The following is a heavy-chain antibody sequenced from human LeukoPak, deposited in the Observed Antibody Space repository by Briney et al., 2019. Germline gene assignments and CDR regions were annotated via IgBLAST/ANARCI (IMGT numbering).Heavy chain of an antibody. CDR1: GGSISSYY. CDR3: ARGDLYSSSWYN. D-gene: IGHD6-13*01. CDR2: IYYSGST. Sequence: PSETLSLTCTVSGGSISSYYWSWIRQPPGKGLEWIGYIYYSGSTNYNPSLKSRVTISVDTSKNQFSLKLSSVSAADTAVYYCARGDLYSSSWYNWGQGTLVTVSS. V-gene: IGHV4-59*08. J-gene: IGHJ4*02.